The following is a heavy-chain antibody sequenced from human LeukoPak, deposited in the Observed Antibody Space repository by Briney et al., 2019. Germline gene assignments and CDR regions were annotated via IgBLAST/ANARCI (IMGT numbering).Heavy chain of an antibody. CDR2: IYYSGST. Sequence: PSETLSLTCTVSGGSISSYYWSWIRQPPGKGLEWIGYIYYSGSTNYNPSLKSRVTISVDTSKNQFSLKLSSVTAADTAVYYCARARAYYDSSGYYYPIVYFDYWGQGTLVTVSS. J-gene: IGHJ4*02. D-gene: IGHD3-22*01. V-gene: IGHV4-59*12. CDR3: ARARAYYDSSGYYYPIVYFDY. CDR1: GGSISSYY.